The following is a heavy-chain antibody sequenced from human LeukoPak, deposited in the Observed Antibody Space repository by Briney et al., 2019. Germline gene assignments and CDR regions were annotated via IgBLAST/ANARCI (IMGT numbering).Heavy chain of an antibody. CDR3: ARDGLSCSSTSCPLDV. J-gene: IGHJ6*02. CDR2: ISSSSSYI. CDR1: GFTFSSYS. V-gene: IGHV3-21*04. D-gene: IGHD2-2*01. Sequence: GGSLRLSCAASGFTFSSYSMNWVRQAPRKGLEWVSSISSSSSYIYYADSVKGRFTISRDNAKNSLYLQMNSLRAEDTALYHCARDGLSCSSTSCPLDVWGQGTTVTVSS.